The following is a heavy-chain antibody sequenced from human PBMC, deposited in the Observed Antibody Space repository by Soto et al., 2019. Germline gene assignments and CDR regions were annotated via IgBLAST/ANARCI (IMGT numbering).Heavy chain of an antibody. Sequence: SETLSFTFTVSGAAITTTEYYWGWIRQTTGKGLKCIGNIDSNGITYYHPPVKIRVTVSNDTSNIQFSLKVASVTAVDTCIYYCGIVSISTCRITDPDYWGQGXQVTVSS. CDR2: IDSNGIT. CDR3: GIVSISTCRITDPDY. J-gene: IGHJ4*02. V-gene: IGHV4-39*01. D-gene: IGHD6-6*01. CDR1: GAAITTTEYY.